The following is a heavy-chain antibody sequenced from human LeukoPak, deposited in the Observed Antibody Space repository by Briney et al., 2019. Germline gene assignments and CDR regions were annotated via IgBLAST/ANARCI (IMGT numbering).Heavy chain of an antibody. J-gene: IGHJ4*02. CDR1: GYTFTIYA. CDR3: ARDYSSGWSFDY. Sequence: EASVTVSCTASGYTFTIYAMHWVRQAPGQRLEWMGWINAGNGNTKYSQKFQGRVTITRDTSASTAYMELSSLRSEDTAVYYCARDYSSGWSFDYWGQGTLVTVSS. V-gene: IGHV1-3*01. D-gene: IGHD6-19*01. CDR2: INAGNGNT.